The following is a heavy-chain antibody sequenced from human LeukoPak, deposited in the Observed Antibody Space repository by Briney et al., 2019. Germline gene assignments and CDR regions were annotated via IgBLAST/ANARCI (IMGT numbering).Heavy chain of an antibody. J-gene: IGHJ4*02. V-gene: IGHV1-2*02. CDR2: INPNSGGT. CDR3: ARSPHILTGENFDF. CDR1: GYTFTGYY. Sequence: ASVKVSCKASGYTFTGYYMHWVRQAPGQGLEWMGWINPNSGGTNYAQKFQDRVSMTRDTSISTAYMQLSRLRSDDPAVYYCARSPHILTGENFDFWGQGTLLTVSS. D-gene: IGHD3-9*01.